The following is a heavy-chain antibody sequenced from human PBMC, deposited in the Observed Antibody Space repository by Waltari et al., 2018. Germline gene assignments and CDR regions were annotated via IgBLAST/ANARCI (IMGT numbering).Heavy chain of an antibody. J-gene: IGHJ5*02. Sequence: QVELVQSGAEVRKPGASVKVSCKASGYSLTSYSMHWVRPAPGLGLVWMGRINPNSGDTNAAPKFQGRVTLTRDTSVNTAFLELRSLTSDDTAVYFCARESAFSTSWYPGFDPWGQGTLVTVAS. D-gene: IGHD2-2*01. CDR3: ARESAFSTSWYPGFDP. V-gene: IGHV1-2*06. CDR1: GYSLTSYS. CDR2: INPNSGDT.